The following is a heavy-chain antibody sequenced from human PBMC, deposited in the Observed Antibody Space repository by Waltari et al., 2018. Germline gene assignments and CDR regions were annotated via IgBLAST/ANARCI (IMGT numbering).Heavy chain of an antibody. J-gene: IGHJ3*02. CDR2: IYPGGET. D-gene: IGHD2-15*01. CDR1: GGSISRSAYY. V-gene: IGHV4-39*02. CDR3: ARRGDWLPLDAFDI. Sequence: QLQLQESGPGLVKSSETLSLTCTVSGGSISRSAYYWVWLRQPPGKELEWIGSIYPGGETVYHASLESRVRLSVDRSSNHFSMRLRSVTAADTAVYYCARRGDWLPLDAFDIWGQGTVVTVSS.